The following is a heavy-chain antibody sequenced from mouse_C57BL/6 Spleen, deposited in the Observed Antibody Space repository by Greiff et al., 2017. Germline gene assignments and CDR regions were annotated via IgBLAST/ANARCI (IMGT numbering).Heavy chain of an antibody. D-gene: IGHD2-4*01. Sequence: QVTLKESGPGILQSSQTLSLTCSFSGFSLSTSGMGVSWIRQPSGKGLEWLAHIYWDDDKRYNPSLKSRLTISKDTSRNQVFLKITSVDTADTATYYCASYDYIFAYWGQGTLVTVSA. J-gene: IGHJ3*01. V-gene: IGHV8-12*01. CDR3: ASYDYIFAY. CDR2: IYWDDDK. CDR1: GFSLSTSGMG.